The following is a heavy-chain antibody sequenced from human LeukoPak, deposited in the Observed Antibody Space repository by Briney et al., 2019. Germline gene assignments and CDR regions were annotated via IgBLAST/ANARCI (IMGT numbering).Heavy chain of an antibody. CDR1: GFTFSSYW. J-gene: IGHJ4*02. CDR3: AREGYDFWSGEDY. V-gene: IGHV3-7*01. Sequence: GGSLRLSCAASGFTFSSYWMSWVRQAPGKGLEWVANIKQDGSEKYYVDSVKGRFTISRDNAKNSLYLQMNSLRAEDTAVYYCAREGYDFWSGEDYWGQGTLVTVSS. CDR2: IKQDGSEK. D-gene: IGHD3-3*01.